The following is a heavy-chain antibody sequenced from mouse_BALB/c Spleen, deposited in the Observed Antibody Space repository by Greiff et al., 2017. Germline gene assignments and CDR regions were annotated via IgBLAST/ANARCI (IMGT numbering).Heavy chain of an antibody. CDR3: ARSRDYYGSRRAMDY. CDR2: INPSSGYT. J-gene: IGHJ4*01. V-gene: IGHV1-4*02. CDR1: GYTFTSYT. Sequence: QVQLQQSAAELARPGASVKMSCKASGYTFTSYTMHWVKQRPGQGLEWIGYINPSSGYTEYNQKFKDKTTLTADKSSSTAYMQLSSLTSEDSAVYYCARSRDYYGSRRAMDYWGQGTSVTVSS. D-gene: IGHD1-1*01.